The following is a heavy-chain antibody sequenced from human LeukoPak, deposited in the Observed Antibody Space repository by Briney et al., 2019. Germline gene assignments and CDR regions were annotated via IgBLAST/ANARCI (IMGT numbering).Heavy chain of an antibody. CDR2: VSIGSGTI. J-gene: IGHJ4*02. CDR3: ARAMSTFGGVRNYFDS. D-gene: IGHD3-16*01. CDR1: GFTFSGHN. Sequence: PGGSLGLSCAASGFTFSGHNMNWVRQAPGKGLEWISFVSIGSGTIYYADSVKGRFRISRDNAKSSLDLEMNSLRAEDTAVYYCARAMSTFGGVRNYFDSWGQGTLVTVSS. V-gene: IGHV3-48*04.